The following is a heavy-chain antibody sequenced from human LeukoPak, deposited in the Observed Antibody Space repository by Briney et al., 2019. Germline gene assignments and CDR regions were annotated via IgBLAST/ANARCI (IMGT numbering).Heavy chain of an antibody. V-gene: IGHV1-2*02. CDR1: GYTFTGYY. Sequence: ASVKVSCKASGYTFTGYYMHWVRQAPGQGLEWMGWINPNSGGTNYAQKFQGRVTMTRDTSISTAYMELSRLRPDDTAVYYCARDLAVAGVYYYYYYGMDVWGQGTTVTVSS. CDR2: INPNSGGT. CDR3: ARDLAVAGVYYYYYYGMDV. J-gene: IGHJ6*02. D-gene: IGHD6-19*01.